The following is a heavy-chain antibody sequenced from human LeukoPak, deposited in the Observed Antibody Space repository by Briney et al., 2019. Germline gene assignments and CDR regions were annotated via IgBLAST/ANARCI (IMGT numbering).Heavy chain of an antibody. CDR3: AREPIIAVAGRVGMDV. D-gene: IGHD6-19*01. J-gene: IGHJ6*02. CDR2: INPSGGST. CDR1: GYTFTSYY. Sequence: ASVKVSCKASGYTFTSYYMHWVRQAPGQGLEWMGIINPSGGSTSYAQKFQGRVTMTRDTSTSTVYMELSSLRSEDTAVYYCAREPIIAVAGRVGMDVWGQGTTVTVS. V-gene: IGHV1-46*01.